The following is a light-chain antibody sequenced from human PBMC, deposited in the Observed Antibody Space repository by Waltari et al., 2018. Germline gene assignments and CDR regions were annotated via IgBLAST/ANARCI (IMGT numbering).Light chain of an antibody. V-gene: IGKV3-20*01. J-gene: IGKJ1*01. Sequence: DIVLTQSPGTLSLSPGERATLSCRASQSIGKYLVWYQQKPGQAPRLLIYAASSRATGIPDRFSGSGSGTDFSLTISRLEPEDFAVYYCQKYDRLPATFGQGTKVEIK. CDR1: QSIGKY. CDR3: QKYDRLPAT. CDR2: AAS.